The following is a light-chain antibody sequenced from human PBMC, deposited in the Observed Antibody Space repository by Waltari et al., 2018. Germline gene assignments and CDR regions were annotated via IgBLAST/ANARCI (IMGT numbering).Light chain of an antibody. CDR2: DVS. CDR1: SSDVGGYNS. V-gene: IGLV2-14*03. CDR3: SSHTSNSIVV. Sequence: QSALTQPASVSGSPGQSITIPCTGTSSDVGGYNSAPWYQQHPGKAPKVMIYDVSNRPSGVSNRFSGSKSGNTASLTISGLQAEDEAEYYCSSHTSNSIVVFGGGTKLTVL. J-gene: IGLJ2*01.